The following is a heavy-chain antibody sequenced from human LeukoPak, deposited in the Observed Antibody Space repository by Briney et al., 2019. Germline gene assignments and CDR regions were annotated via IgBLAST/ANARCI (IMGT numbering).Heavy chain of an antibody. V-gene: IGHV4-39*07. CDR2: IYYSGKT. Sequence: PSETLSLTCSVSGSYINNYYWGWIRQAPGKGPEWIGSIYYSGKTYYNSSLRSRVTISLDTSKKQFSLNLFCVTAADTAMYYCTRANGCGLIDYWGQGTLVTVSS. D-gene: IGHD2-21*01. CDR3: TRANGCGLIDY. J-gene: IGHJ4*02. CDR1: GSYINNYY.